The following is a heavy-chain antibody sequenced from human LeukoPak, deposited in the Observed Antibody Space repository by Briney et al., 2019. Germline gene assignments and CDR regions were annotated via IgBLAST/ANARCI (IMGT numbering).Heavy chain of an antibody. CDR1: GGSVSSSSDS. J-gene: IGHJ6*03. CDR3: ARVALHGLSYYHDYYYMDV. D-gene: IGHD1-26*01. V-gene: IGHV4-39*01. CDR2: IYYSGST. Sequence: SETLSLTCTVSGGSVSSSSDSWGWIRQPPGKGLEWMGRIYYSGSTYYNPSLKIRGTISVDTDTTQFCLNLNSVTAADTAVYYCARVALHGLSYYHDYYYMDVGGKGTTVTISS.